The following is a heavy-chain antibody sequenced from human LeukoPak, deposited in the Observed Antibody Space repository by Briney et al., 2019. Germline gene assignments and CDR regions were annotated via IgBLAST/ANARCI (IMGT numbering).Heavy chain of an antibody. D-gene: IGHD6-13*01. CDR3: ASKYSSSWHFDY. V-gene: IGHV4-4*02. CDR1: DGSISSSNW. CDR2: IYHSGST. Sequence: SETLSLTCAVSDGSISSSNWWSWVRQPPGKGLEWIGEIYHSGSTNYNPSLKNRVTISVDKSKNQFSLKLSSVTAADTAVYYCASKYSSSWHFDYWGQGTLVTVSS. J-gene: IGHJ4*02.